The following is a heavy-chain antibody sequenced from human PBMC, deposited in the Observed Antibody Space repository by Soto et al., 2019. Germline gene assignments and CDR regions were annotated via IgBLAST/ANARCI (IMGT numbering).Heavy chain of an antibody. D-gene: IGHD3-16*02. CDR3: AREGDDYVWGSYRYPSRGMDV. Sequence: QVQLVESGGGVVQPGRSLRLSCAASGFTFSSYAMHWVRQAPGKGLEWVAVISYDGSNKYYADSVKGRFTISRDNSKNTLYLQMNSLRAEDTAVYYCAREGDDYVWGSYRYPSRGMDVWGQGTTVTVSS. CDR2: ISYDGSNK. CDR1: GFTFSSYA. J-gene: IGHJ6*02. V-gene: IGHV3-30-3*01.